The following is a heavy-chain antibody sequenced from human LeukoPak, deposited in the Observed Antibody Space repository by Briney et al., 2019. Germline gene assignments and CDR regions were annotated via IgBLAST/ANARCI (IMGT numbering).Heavy chain of an antibody. V-gene: IGHV3-33*01. J-gene: IGHJ4*02. CDR3: ARDPGPTATFFDY. CDR1: GFTFSRYG. CDR2: IWYDGSKK. D-gene: IGHD2-21*02. Sequence: GPLRLSCEASGFTFSRYGMHWVRHAPGKGLEWVALIWYDGSKKYYAESVKGRFTISRDDSKNTPYLQMNSLRVEDTAVFYCARDPGPTATFFDYWGQGTLVTVSS.